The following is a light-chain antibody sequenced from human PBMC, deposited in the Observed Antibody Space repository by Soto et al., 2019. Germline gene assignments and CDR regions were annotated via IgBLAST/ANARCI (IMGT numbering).Light chain of an antibody. CDR1: SSNIGDNT. Sequence: QSVLTQPPSASGTPGQRVTISCSGSSSNIGDNTVTWYQQLPGTAPKLLIYSNNLRPSGVPDRFSGSKSGTSASLAISGLQSEDEADYYCAAWDDSPNGVVFGGGTKLTVL. J-gene: IGLJ2*01. V-gene: IGLV1-44*01. CDR3: AAWDDSPNGVV. CDR2: SNN.